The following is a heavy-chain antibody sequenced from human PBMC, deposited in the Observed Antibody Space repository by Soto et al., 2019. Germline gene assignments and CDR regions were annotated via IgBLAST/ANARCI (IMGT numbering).Heavy chain of an antibody. V-gene: IGHV4-38-2*01. J-gene: IGHJ5*02. Sequence: ETLSLTCAVSGYSISSGLYWGWIRQPPGKGLEWIGTIYRGGITYYNPSLKSRVTISIDTSKNHFSLRLSSVTATDTAVYFCAIGNPDWFDPWGQGTLVTVS. CDR2: IYRGGIT. CDR1: GYSISSGLY. D-gene: IGHD1-1*01. CDR3: AIGNPDWFDP.